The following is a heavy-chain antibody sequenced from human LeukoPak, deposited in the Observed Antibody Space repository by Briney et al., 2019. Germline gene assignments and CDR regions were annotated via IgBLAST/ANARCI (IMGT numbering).Heavy chain of an antibody. V-gene: IGHV1-2*02. CDR2: INPNSGGT. D-gene: IGHD1-26*01. J-gene: IGHJ4*02. CDR3: ARDPVLGRGSYYVDY. CDR1: GYTFTGYY. Sequence: ASVKVSCKASGYTFTGYYMHWVRQAPGQGLEWMGWINPNSGGTNYAQKFQGRVTMTRDTSISTAYMELSRLRCDDTAVYYCARDPVLGRGSYYVDYWGQGTLVTVSS.